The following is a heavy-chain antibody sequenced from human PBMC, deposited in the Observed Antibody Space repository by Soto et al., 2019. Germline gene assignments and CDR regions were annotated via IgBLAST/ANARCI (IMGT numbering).Heavy chain of an antibody. CDR1: GFTVSSNY. D-gene: IGHD2-15*01. CDR3: ARTGYRDCSGGSCYSGPFDY. Sequence: GGSLRLSCAASGFTVSSNYMSWVRQAPGKGLEWVSVIYSGGSTYYADSVKGRFTISRDNSKNTLYLQMNSLRAEDTAVYYCARTGYRDCSGGSCYSGPFDYWGQGTLVTVSS. J-gene: IGHJ4*02. CDR2: IYSGGST. V-gene: IGHV3-66*01.